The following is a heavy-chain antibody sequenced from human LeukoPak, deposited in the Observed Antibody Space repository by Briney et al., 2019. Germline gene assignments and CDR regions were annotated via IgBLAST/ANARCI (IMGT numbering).Heavy chain of an antibody. J-gene: IGHJ3*02. CDR1: GFTFDDYA. CDR2: ISGDGGST. CDR3: AKGRTIWWWFDASAI. V-gene: IGHV3-43*02. D-gene: IGHD2-21*01. Sequence: GGSVRLSCAASGFTFDDYAMHWVRQAPGKGLEWVSLISGDGGSTYYADSVKGRFTISRDNSKNTLYLQMSSLGPEDTAVYYCAKGRTIWWWFDASAIWGQGTMVTVSS.